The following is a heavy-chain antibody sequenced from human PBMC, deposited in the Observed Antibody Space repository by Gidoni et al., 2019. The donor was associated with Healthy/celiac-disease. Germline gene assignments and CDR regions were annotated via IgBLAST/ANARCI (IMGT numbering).Heavy chain of an antibody. CDR2: IYYSGST. CDR1: GGSISSYY. J-gene: IGHJ6*03. CDR3: AREGYSYGFHYMDV. V-gene: IGHV4-59*01. D-gene: IGHD5-18*01. Sequence: QVQLQESGPGLVKPSETLSLTCTVSGGSISSYYWSWIRQPPGKGLEWIGYIYYSGSTNYNPSLKSRVTISVDTSKNQFSLKLSSVTAADTAVYYCAREGYSYGFHYMDVWGKGTTVTVSS.